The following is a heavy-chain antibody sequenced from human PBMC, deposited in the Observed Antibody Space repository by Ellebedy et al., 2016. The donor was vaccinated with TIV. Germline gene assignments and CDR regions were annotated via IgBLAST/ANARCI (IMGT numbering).Heavy chain of an antibody. CDR2: IYSGCST. J-gene: IGHJ6*02. Sequence: GESLKISCAASGFTFSSYAMNWVRQAPGKGLEWVSVIYSGCSTYYAASAKGRFTISRDNSKNTLYLQMNSLRAEDTAVYYCARRPNYNGMDVWGQGTTVTVSS. V-gene: IGHV3-53*01. D-gene: IGHD6-6*01. CDR1: GFTFSSYA. CDR3: ARRPNYNGMDV.